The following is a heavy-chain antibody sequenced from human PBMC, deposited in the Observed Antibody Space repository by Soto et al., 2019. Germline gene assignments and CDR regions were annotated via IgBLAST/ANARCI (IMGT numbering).Heavy chain of an antibody. CDR3: ARDSPPVDY. V-gene: IGHV1-18*01. CDR1: GYTFTTYA. J-gene: IGHJ4*02. Sequence: ASVKVSCKASGYTFTTYAMHWVRQAPGQGLEWMGWISAYNGNTKYAQKLQGRVTMTTDTSTSTAYMELRSLTSDDTAVYYCARDSPPVDYWGQGTLVTV. CDR2: ISAYNGNT.